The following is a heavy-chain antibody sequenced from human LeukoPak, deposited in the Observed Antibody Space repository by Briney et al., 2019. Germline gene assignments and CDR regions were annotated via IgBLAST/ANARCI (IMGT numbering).Heavy chain of an antibody. Sequence: SETLSLTCAVSGGSISSYYWSWIRQPPGKGLEWVGYIYYSGSTNYNPSLKSRATISVDTFKNQFSLKLSSVTAADTAVYYCARDANLFDPWGQGTLVTVSS. CDR2: IYYSGST. V-gene: IGHV4-59*01. J-gene: IGHJ5*02. CDR3: ARDANLFDP. D-gene: IGHD1-14*01. CDR1: GGSISSYY.